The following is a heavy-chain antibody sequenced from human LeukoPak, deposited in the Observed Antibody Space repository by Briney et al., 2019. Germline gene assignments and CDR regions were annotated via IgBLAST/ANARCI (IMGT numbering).Heavy chain of an antibody. CDR1: GGSISSYY. V-gene: IGHV4-4*09. CDR2: IYTSGST. CDR3: ARRLGYSYGYSFDS. Sequence: SENLSLICTVSGGSISSYYWSWIRQPPGKGLEWIGYIYTSGSTNYNPSLKSRVTMSVDTSKSQVSLTLSSVTAADTAIYYCARRLGYSYGYSFDSWGQGTLVTVSS. J-gene: IGHJ4*02. D-gene: IGHD5-18*01.